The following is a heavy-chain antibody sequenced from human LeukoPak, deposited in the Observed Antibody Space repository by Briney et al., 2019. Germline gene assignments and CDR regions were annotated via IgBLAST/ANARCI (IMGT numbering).Heavy chain of an antibody. CDR2: IYTSGST. Sequence: PSETLSLTCTVSGGSISSGSYYWSWIRQPAGKGLEWIGRIYTSGSTNYNPSLKSRVTISVDTSKNQFSLKLSSVTAADTAVYYCARDPGGGWYYFDYWDQGTLVTVSS. D-gene: IGHD6-19*01. J-gene: IGHJ4*02. CDR3: ARDPGGGWYYFDY. CDR1: GGSISSGSYY. V-gene: IGHV4-61*02.